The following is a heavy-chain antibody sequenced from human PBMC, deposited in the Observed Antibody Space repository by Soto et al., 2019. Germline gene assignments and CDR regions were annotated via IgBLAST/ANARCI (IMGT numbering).Heavy chain of an antibody. CDR3: AKVDYYDSSGPPDDAFDI. CDR1: GYNFTSYW. V-gene: IGHV5-51*01. Sequence: GESLKISCKGSGYNFTSYWIGWVRQMPGKGLEWMGIIYPGDSDTRYSPSFQGQVTISADKSISTAYLQWSSLKASDTAMYYCAKVDYYDSSGPPDDAFDIWGQGTMVTVSS. CDR2: IYPGDSDT. D-gene: IGHD3-22*01. J-gene: IGHJ3*02.